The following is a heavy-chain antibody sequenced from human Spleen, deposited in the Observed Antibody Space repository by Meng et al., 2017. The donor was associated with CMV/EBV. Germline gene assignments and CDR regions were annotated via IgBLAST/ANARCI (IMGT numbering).Heavy chain of an antibody. V-gene: IGHV1-18*01. CDR2: ISSYNGDT. D-gene: IGHD3-10*01. CDR3: ARDHIRLEWFGAYGMDL. J-gene: IGHJ6*02. CDR1: GYTFTNYG. Sequence: ASVKVSCKASGYTFTNYGVNWVRQAPGQGLEWMGWISSYNGDTYYAQKLQDRVTMTTDTYTSTAYMELRSLRSDDTAVYYCARDHIRLEWFGAYGMDLWGQGTTVTVSS.